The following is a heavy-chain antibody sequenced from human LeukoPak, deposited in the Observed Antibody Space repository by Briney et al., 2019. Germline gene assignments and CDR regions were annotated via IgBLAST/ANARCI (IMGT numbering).Heavy chain of an antibody. CDR3: ARNLRGTSGTYDY. CDR2: IIAFYGNP. D-gene: IGHD2-2*01. Sequence: EASVTVSCKASGYTFTSYGISWVRQAPGQGLEWMGWIIAFYGNPNYAQKFQGRVTMTTDTSTSTAYMERRSLRSEDTAVYYCARNLRGTSGTYDYWGQGTLVTVSS. V-gene: IGHV1-18*04. CDR1: GYTFTSYG. J-gene: IGHJ4*02.